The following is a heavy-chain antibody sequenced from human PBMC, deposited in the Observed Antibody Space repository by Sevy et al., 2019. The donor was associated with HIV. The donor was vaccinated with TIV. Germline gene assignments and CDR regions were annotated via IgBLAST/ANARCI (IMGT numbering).Heavy chain of an antibody. CDR1: GFTFSNHA. J-gene: IGHJ3*02. CDR2: IQNDGSQE. V-gene: IGHV3-30*02. CDR3: ARDRKVLLVVYAIPFDAFDI. D-gene: IGHD2-8*02. Sequence: GGSLRLSCTASGFTFSNHAMHWVRQGPGKGPEWVAFIQNDGSQEYYADSVKGRFTISRDNSKNTLYLQMNSLRPEDTAVYYCARDRKVLLVVYAIPFDAFDIWGQGTMVTVSS.